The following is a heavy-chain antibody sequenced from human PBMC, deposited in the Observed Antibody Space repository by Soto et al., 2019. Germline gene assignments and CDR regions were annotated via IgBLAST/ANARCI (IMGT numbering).Heavy chain of an antibody. CDR3: ARRTYESGWRHYFDY. J-gene: IGHJ4*02. D-gene: IGHD6-19*01. Sequence: GETLKIPCKAAGNDFKFINNWIAWVGQMPGKGLEWMGVISPGDSNTRYSPSFQGQVTFSADNSLNTAYLQWNTLRASDTAIYYCARRTYESGWRHYFDYWGQGTLVTVSS. V-gene: IGHV5-51*01. CDR1: GNDFKFINNW. CDR2: ISPGDSNT.